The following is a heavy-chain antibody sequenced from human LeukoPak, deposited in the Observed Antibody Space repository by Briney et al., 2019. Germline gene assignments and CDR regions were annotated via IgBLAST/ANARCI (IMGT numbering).Heavy chain of an antibody. CDR2: MNPNSGNT. J-gene: IGHJ6*03. V-gene: IGHV1-8*01. CDR3: ARGVASSSWYNYYYYYMDV. Sequence: ASVKVSCKPSGYTFTSYDINWVRQATGQGLEWMGWMNPNSGNTGYAQKFQGRVTMTRNTSISTAYMELSSLRSEDTAVYYCARGVASSSWYNYYYYYMDVWGKGTTVTVSS. D-gene: IGHD6-13*01. CDR1: GYTFTSYD.